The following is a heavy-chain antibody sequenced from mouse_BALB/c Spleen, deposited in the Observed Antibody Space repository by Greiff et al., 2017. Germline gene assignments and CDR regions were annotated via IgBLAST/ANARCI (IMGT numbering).Heavy chain of an antibody. CDR3: ARGDWGYAMDY. CDR2: ISSGSSTI. V-gene: IGHV5-17*02. Sequence: DVMLVESGGGLVQPGGSRKLSCAASGFTFSSFGMHWVRQAPEKGLEWVAYISSGSSTIYYADTVKGRFTISRDNPKNTLFLQMTSLRSEDTAMYYCARGDWGYAMDYWGQGTSVTVSS. J-gene: IGHJ4*01. D-gene: IGHD4-1*01. CDR1: GFTFSSFG.